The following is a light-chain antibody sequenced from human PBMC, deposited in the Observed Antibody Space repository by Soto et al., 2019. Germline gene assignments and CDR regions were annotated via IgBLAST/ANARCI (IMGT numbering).Light chain of an antibody. CDR1: QTIDNY. Sequence: DIPVPPSPSSLSASVGDRVPITCRSSQTIDNYLNWYQHKPGNAPKLLIYVASHLQSGVPSRFSGSGSGTEFTLTISNLQPEDVATCYCQQSYNAPFTFGPGTRVDV. V-gene: IGKV1-39*01. CDR3: QQSYNAPFT. CDR2: VAS. J-gene: IGKJ3*01.